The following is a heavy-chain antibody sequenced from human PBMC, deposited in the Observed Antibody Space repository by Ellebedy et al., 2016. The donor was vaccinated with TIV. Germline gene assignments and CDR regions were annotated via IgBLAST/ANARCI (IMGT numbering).Heavy chain of an antibody. CDR2: ISACNGNT. Sequence: AASVKVSCKASGYTFTSYGISWVRQAPGQGLEWMGWISACNGNTNYAQKLQGRVTMTTDTSTSTAYMELRSLRSDDTAVYYCARDQGDILTVEQQADYFDYWGQGTLVTVSS. J-gene: IGHJ4*02. D-gene: IGHD3-9*01. CDR1: GYTFTSYG. V-gene: IGHV1-18*01. CDR3: ARDQGDILTVEQQADYFDY.